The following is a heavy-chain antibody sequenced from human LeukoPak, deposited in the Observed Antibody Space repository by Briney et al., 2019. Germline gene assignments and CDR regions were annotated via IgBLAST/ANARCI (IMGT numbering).Heavy chain of an antibody. V-gene: IGHV4-31*03. CDR2: IYYTGGT. CDR3: ARDKIPYDSSAP. Sequence: PSQTLSLTCTVSGDSISSGTSYWSWIRQFPGKGLEWIGYIYYTGGTYYNPSLRSRVSISVDTSKIQFSLELNSVTAADTAVYYCARDKIPYDSSAPWGQGTLVTVSS. D-gene: IGHD3-22*01. J-gene: IGHJ5*02. CDR1: GDSISSGTSY.